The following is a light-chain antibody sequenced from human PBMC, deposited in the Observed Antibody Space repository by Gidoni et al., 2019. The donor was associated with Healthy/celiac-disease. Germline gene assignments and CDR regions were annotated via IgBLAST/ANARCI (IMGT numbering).Light chain of an antibody. CDR3: QQYDDLPYT. CDR1: QDINTY. CDR2: DAS. V-gene: IGKV1-33*01. J-gene: IGKJ2*01. Sequence: DIQMTQSPSSLPASVGDRVTITCQASQDINTYLNWYQHKPGQAPKLLIYDASTLKTGVPSRFSGSGSGTDFTFTVNTLQPEDIATYFCQQYDDLPYTFXXXTKLEIK.